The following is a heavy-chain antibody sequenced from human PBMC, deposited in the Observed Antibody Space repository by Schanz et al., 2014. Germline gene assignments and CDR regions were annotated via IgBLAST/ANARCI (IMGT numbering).Heavy chain of an antibody. V-gene: IGHV3-30*18. D-gene: IGHD3-22*01. J-gene: IGHJ4*02. CDR2: VCYDGSKK. CDR3: AKDLPSDYYIAY. Sequence: VQLVESGGEFIQPGGSLRLSCEASGFTFSRYWMHWVRQAPGKGLDWVAVVCYDGSKKYYADSVKGRFTTSRDNSKNTLYLQMNSLRAEDTAVYYCAKDLPSDYYIAYWGQGTLVTVSS. CDR1: GFTFSRYW.